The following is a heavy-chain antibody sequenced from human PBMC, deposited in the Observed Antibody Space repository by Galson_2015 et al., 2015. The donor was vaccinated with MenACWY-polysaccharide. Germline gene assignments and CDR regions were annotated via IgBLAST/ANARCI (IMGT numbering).Heavy chain of an antibody. CDR2: VTWNSGST. Sequence: SLRLSCAASGFTFDDYAMHWVRQAPGKGLEWVSGVTWNSGSTAYADSVKGRFTISRDNARNTLFLQMNSLRAEDTALYYCAKDTQYEYSSSLDYWGQGTLVSVSS. J-gene: IGHJ4*02. CDR1: GFTFDDYA. CDR3: AKDTQYEYSSSLDY. D-gene: IGHD6-6*01. V-gene: IGHV3-9*01.